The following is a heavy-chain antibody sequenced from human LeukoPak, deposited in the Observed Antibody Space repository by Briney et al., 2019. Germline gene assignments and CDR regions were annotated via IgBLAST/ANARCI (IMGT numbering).Heavy chain of an antibody. CDR2: IGTASDT. D-gene: IGHD1-1*01. CDR3: ARGPPRGKYYYMDV. CDR1: GFTFSSFD. Sequence: GGSLRLSCAASGFTFSSFDMHWVRQPTGQGLEWVSTIGTASDTYYPGSVEGRLTPSRDNAKNSLYLQMNSLTAGDTAVYYCARGPPRGKYYYMDVWGKGTTVTVSS. J-gene: IGHJ6*03. V-gene: IGHV3-13*01.